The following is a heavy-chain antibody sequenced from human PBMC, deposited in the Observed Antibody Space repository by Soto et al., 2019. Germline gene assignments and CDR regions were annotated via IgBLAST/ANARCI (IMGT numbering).Heavy chain of an antibody. CDR2: INAGNGNT. CDR1: GYTFTSYA. J-gene: IGHJ4*02. CDR3: ARSSSSSWYFPIFDY. Sequence: ASVKVSCKASGYTFTSYAMHWVRRAPGQRLEWMGWINAGNGNTKYSQKFQGRVTITRDTSASTAYMELSSLRSEDTAVYYYARSSSSSWYFPIFDYWGQGTLVTVSS. D-gene: IGHD6-13*01. V-gene: IGHV1-3*01.